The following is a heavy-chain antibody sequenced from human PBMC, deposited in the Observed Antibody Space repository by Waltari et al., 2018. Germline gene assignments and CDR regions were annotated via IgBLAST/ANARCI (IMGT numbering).Heavy chain of an antibody. D-gene: IGHD1-26*01. CDR2: IHSGGCST. J-gene: IGHJ6*03. V-gene: IGHV3-23*03. Sequence: EVRLLEAGGGWVQPGGSLRLSCVASGFTFSGYAMSWVRQAPGKGRGWVSVIHSGGCSTYSADSVKGRFTVSRDNSKTTLYLQMNSLRAEDTAVYYCAKDSEKGAGLDYYYYMDVWGKGTTVTVSS. CDR1: GFTFSGYA. CDR3: AKDSEKGAGLDYYYYMDV.